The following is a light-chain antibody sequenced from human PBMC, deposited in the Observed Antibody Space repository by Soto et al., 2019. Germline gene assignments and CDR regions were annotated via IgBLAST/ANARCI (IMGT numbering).Light chain of an antibody. V-gene: IGKV3-15*01. CDR3: QQYNNRPPFT. CDR2: GAS. CDR1: QRVSSS. Sequence: EIVMTQSPATLSVSPGDRATLSCRASQRVSSSLAWYQQKPGQAPRLLIYGASTRATGIPARFSGSGSGTEVTLTIISLQSEDFAVYYCQQYNNRPPFTFGPGTKVDIK. J-gene: IGKJ3*01.